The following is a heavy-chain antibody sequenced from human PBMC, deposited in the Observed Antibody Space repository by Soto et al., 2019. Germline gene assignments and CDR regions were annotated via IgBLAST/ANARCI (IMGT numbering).Heavy chain of an antibody. J-gene: IGHJ6*02. Sequence: ASVKVSCKTSGYSFITSAMHWVRQAPGQRLEWLGWIKPGTGTTKYSQKFQGRVTMTRDTSISTAYMELSRLRSDDTAVYYCARERYSSSSGEGYYYYYGMDVWGQGTTVTVSS. D-gene: IGHD6-6*01. CDR1: GYSFITSA. CDR3: ARERYSSSSGEGYYYYYGMDV. CDR2: IKPGTGTT. V-gene: IGHV1-3*01.